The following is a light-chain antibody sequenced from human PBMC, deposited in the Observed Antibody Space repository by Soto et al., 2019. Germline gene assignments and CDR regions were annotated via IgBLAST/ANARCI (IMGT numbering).Light chain of an antibody. J-gene: IGKJ2*01. CDR3: QQAGCSPPYT. Sequence: EMVLTQSPGTLSLSPGERATLSCRASQSVSSIYLAWYQQKPGQAPRLLIYRASSRATGIPDRFSGSGSGTDFTLSISRPVAEDFAVYDCQQAGCSPPYTFGLGTKLVIK. CDR1: QSVSSIY. CDR2: RAS. V-gene: IGKV3-20*01.